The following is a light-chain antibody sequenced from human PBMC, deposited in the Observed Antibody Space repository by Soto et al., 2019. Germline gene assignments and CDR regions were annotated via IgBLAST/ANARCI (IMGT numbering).Light chain of an antibody. CDR1: SSDVGSYIL. J-gene: IGLJ1*01. CDR2: EVT. Sequence: QSALTQPASVSGSPGQSITISCTGSSSDVGSYILVSWYQQHPGKAPKLLIYEVTKRPSGVSNRFSGSKSGNTASLTISGLKAEDEADYYCCSYAGSSTYVFGTGTKLTVL. CDR3: CSYAGSSTYV. V-gene: IGLV2-23*02.